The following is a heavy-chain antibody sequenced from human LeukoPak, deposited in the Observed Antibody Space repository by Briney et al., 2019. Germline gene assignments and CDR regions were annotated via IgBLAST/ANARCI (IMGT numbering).Heavy chain of an antibody. D-gene: IGHD3-22*01. CDR1: GYTFTGYY. J-gene: IGHJ4*02. V-gene: IGHV1-2*02. Sequence: ASVKVSCKASGYTFTGYYMHWVRQAPGQGLEWMGWINPNSGGTNYAQKFQGRVTMTRDTSISTAYMELSRLRSDDMAVYYCARAADDSSGYFGGSGYWGQGTLVTVSS. CDR3: ARAADDSSGYFGGSGY. CDR2: INPNSGGT.